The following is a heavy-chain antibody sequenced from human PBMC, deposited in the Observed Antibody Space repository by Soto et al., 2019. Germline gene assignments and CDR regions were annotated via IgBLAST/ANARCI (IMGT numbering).Heavy chain of an antibody. CDR2: INHSGST. D-gene: IGHD3-10*01. V-gene: IGHV4-34*01. CDR3: ARGPFRHSYYPHAFDI. CDR1: GGSFSTYY. J-gene: IGHJ3*02. Sequence: ETLSLTCAVYGGSFSTYYWSWIRQPPGKGLEWIGEINHSGSTNYNPSLKSRVTVSIDTSKNQFSLKLSSVTAADTSVYYCARGPFRHSYYPHAFDIWGQGTMVTVSS.